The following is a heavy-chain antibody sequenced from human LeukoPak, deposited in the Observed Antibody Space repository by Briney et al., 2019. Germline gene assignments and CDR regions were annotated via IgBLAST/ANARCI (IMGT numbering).Heavy chain of an antibody. CDR2: INHSGST. CDR3: SDDHN. D-gene: IGHD3-16*01. V-gene: IGHV4-34*01. CDR1: GGSISNYY. Sequence: SETLSLTCTVSGGSISNYYWSWIRQPPGKGLEWIGEINHSGSTNYNPSLKSRVTISVDTSKNQFSLKLSSVTAADTAVYYCSDDHNWGQGTLVTVSS. J-gene: IGHJ4*02.